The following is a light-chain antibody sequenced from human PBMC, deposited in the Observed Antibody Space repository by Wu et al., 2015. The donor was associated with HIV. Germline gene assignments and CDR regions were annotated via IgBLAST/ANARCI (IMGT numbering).Light chain of an antibody. V-gene: IGKV3-20*01. Sequence: EIVLSQSPGTLSLSPGERATLSCRASQSLSTSFLAWYQQRPGQAPRLLIHSASSRATGIPDRFSGSGSGTDFTLTISRVEPEDFAVYYCQHYGNSYTFGQGTKLEIK. CDR1: QSLSTSF. CDR2: SAS. J-gene: IGKJ2*01. CDR3: QHYGNSYT.